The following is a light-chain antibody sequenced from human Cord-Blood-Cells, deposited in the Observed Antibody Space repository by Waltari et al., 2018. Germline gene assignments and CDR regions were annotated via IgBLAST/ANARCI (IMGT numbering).Light chain of an antibody. CDR1: QGISSY. CDR3: QQYYSYPLT. Sequence: AIRTTQSPSSFSASPGDRVTLTCRASQGISSYLAWFQQKPGKAPKLLIYAASTLQSGVPSRFSGSGSGTDFTLTISCLQSEDFATYYCQQYYSYPLTFGGGTKVEIK. J-gene: IGKJ4*01. V-gene: IGKV1-8*01. CDR2: AAS.